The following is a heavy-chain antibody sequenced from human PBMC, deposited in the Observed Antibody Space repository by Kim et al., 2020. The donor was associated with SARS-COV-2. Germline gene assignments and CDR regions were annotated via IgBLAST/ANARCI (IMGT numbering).Heavy chain of an antibody. CDR1: GFTFSSYG. CDR2: ISYDGSNK. J-gene: IGHJ3*02. Sequence: GGSLRLSCAASGFTFSSYGMHWVRQAPGKGLEWVAVISYDGSNKYYADSVKGRFTISRDNSKNTLYLQMNSLRAEDTAVYYCANLYPLMAFDMWGQGTMVRVSS. D-gene: IGHD2-8*01. CDR3: ANLYPLMAFDM. V-gene: IGHV3-30*18.